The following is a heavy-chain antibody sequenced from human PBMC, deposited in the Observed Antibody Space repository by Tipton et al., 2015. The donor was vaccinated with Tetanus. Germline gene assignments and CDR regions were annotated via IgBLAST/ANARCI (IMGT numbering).Heavy chain of an antibody. D-gene: IGHD2-2*01. CDR2: ISVRGSHT. CDR1: GFTFSNYA. CDR3: ARDSTYLFDY. V-gene: IGHV3-23*01. J-gene: IGHJ4*02. Sequence: SLRLSCAASGFTFSNYAMAWVRQAPGKGLEWVSGISVRGSHTYYADPVKGRFSISRDNSKNTVYLQMNSLRDEDTAVYYCARDSTYLFDYWGQGTLVTVSS.